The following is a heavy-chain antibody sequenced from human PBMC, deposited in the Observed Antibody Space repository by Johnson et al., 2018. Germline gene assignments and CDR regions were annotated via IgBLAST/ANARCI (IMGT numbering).Heavy chain of an antibody. Sequence: VQLVESGGGVVQPGRSLRLSCTASGFMISTYAMHWVRQAPGKGLEWVAVISYDGSNKYYADSVTGRFTISRDNSKNTLYLQMNSLRAEETAVYYCAKDLAGYDGSGSYSTKWVDPWGQGTLVTVSS. CDR1: GFMISTYA. D-gene: IGHD3-10*01. CDR2: ISYDGSNK. J-gene: IGHJ5*02. CDR3: AKDLAGYDGSGSYSTKWVDP. V-gene: IGHV3-30-3*01.